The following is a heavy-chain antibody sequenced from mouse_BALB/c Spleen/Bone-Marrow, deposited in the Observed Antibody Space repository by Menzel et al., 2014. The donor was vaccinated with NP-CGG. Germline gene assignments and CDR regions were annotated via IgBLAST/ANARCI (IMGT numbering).Heavy chain of an antibody. J-gene: IGHJ1*01. CDR3: ARVYGWYFDV. Sequence: EVQLVESGGGLVQPGGSLKLSCVASGFTFSSYGMSWGRQTPDKRLELVATINNNGGSTYYPDSVKGQFTISRDNAKNTLYLQMSSLKSEDTAMYYCARVYGWYFDVWGAGTTVTVSS. CDR1: GFTFSSYG. CDR2: INNNGGST. V-gene: IGHV5-6-3*01. D-gene: IGHD1-1*01.